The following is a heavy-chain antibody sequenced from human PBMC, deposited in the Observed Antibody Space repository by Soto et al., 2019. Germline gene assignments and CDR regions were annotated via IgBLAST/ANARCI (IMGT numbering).Heavy chain of an antibody. Sequence: QLQLQESGSGLVKPSQTLSLTCAVSGASISSGGHSWSWIRQPPGKGLAWIGYIYHSGSTYYNPSRKSRVTTSVDRSKHQFSLKLSSVTAPDTAAYYCAGGDDYSYCHYRNFDFGGRGTMCTVSA. D-gene: IGHD4-4*01. V-gene: IGHV4-30-2*01. CDR1: GASISSGGHS. CDR3: AGGDDYSYCHYRNFDF. CDR2: IYHSGST. J-gene: IGHJ2*01.